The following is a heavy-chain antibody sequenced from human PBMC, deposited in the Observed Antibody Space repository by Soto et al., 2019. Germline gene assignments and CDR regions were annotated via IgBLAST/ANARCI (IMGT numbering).Heavy chain of an antibody. J-gene: IGHJ4*02. Sequence: EVQLVESGGDLVEPGGSLRLSCVTSGCMFSSAWMSWVRQAPGKGLEWVGRIKSKTDGGARDYAAPVNGRFSISRDDSKSTLYLQMNSLRAEDTALYYCVEGWNDFWGQGTLVTVSS. D-gene: IGHD1-1*01. CDR3: VEGWNDF. CDR1: GCMFSSAW. CDR2: IKSKTDGGAR. V-gene: IGHV3-15*01.